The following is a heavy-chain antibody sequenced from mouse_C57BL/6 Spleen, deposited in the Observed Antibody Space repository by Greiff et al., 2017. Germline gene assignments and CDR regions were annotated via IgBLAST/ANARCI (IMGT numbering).Heavy chain of an antibody. D-gene: IGHD1-1*01. CDR1: GFNIKDYY. J-gene: IGHJ1*03. Sequence: EVMLVESGAELVQPGASVKLSCTASGFNIKDYYMHWVKQRTEQGLAWIGWIVPEDGASKYAPQFPCKAPIPADTSSHTAYLQLSSLTSEVTAVYYCARWDTTVVERYFDVWGTGTTVTVSS. V-gene: IGHV14-2*01. CDR3: ARWDTTVVERYFDV. CDR2: IVPEDGAS.